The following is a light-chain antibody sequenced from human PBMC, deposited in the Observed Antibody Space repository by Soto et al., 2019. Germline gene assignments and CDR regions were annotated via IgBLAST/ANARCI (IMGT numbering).Light chain of an antibody. V-gene: IGKV3-20*01. CDR3: QQYGSSPKT. CDR2: GAS. Sequence: EIVLTQSPGTLSLSPGERATLSCRASQSVNSNYLTWFQQKPGQAPRVLIYGASSRATGIPDRFSGSGSGTDFTLIISRLEPEDFAVYYCQQYGSSPKTFGQGTKVEIK. CDR1: QSVNSNY. J-gene: IGKJ1*01.